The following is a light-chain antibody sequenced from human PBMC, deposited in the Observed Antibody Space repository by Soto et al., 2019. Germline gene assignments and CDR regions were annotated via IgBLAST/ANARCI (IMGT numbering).Light chain of an antibody. CDR3: SSYTGTSTYV. CDR2: HVS. J-gene: IGLJ1*01. Sequence: QSALTQPASVSGSPGQSITISCTGTSSDVGGYNYVSWYQQYPGKAPKLMIYHVSNRPSGVSNRFSGSKSGNSASLTISGLQPEDEADYYCSSYTGTSTYVFGNGTKVTVL. CDR1: SSDVGGYNY. V-gene: IGLV2-14*01.